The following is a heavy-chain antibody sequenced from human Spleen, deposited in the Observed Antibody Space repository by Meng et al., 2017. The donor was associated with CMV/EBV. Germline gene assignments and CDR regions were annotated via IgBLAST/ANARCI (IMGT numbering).Heavy chain of an antibody. CDR2: IDWDDDK. CDR3: ARSRYITDVLDY. D-gene: IGHD1-20*01. J-gene: IGHJ4*02. V-gene: IGHV2-70D*14. CDR1: GFSLTTSGMR. Sequence: SGPTLVKPTQSLTPTCTFSGFSLTTSGMRVSWIRQPPGKALEWLARIDWDDDKFYRTSLKTRLTISKDTSKNQVVLTMTNTDPEDTATYYCARSRYITDVLDYWGQGILVTVSS.